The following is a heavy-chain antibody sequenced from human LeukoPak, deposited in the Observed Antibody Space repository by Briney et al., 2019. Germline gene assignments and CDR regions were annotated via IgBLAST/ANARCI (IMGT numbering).Heavy chain of an antibody. CDR2: IFYTGSS. V-gene: IGHV4-59*01. CDR3: ARAGAWQIDP. J-gene: IGHJ5*02. CDR1: GGSINSYY. Sequence: PSETLSLTCTVSGGSINSYYWSWIRQPPGKGLEWIGHIFYTGSSNYNPSLKSRVTISLNRPKNQFSLSLTSVTAADTAVYYCARAGAWQIDPWGQGTRVTVSS. D-gene: IGHD3-10*01.